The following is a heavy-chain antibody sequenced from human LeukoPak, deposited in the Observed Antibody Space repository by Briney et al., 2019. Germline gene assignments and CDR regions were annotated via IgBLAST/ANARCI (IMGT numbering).Heavy chain of an antibody. D-gene: IGHD6-19*01. CDR2: MNPNSGNT. V-gene: IGHV1-8*01. J-gene: IGHJ6*02. CDR1: GYTFTSYD. Sequence: ASVKVSCKASGYTFTSYDINWVRQATGQGLEWMGWMNPNSGNTGYAQKFQGRVTMTRNTSISTAYMELSSLRSEDTAVYYCARGREQWLEEGGTYYYYGMDVWGQGTMVTVSS. CDR3: ARGREQWLEEGGTYYYYGMDV.